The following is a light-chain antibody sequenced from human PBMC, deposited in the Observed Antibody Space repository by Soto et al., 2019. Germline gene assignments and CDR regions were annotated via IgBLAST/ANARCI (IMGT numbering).Light chain of an antibody. CDR2: EVT. Sequence: QSVLTQPPSLSGSPGQSVTISCTGTSSDVGSYNRVSWYQQAPGTVPKVMIYEVTNRPSGVPDRFSGSKSGNTASLTISGLQAEDEADYYCCSYRSGNTYVFGTGTKVTVL. CDR1: SSDVGSYNR. V-gene: IGLV2-18*02. CDR3: CSYRSGNTYV. J-gene: IGLJ1*01.